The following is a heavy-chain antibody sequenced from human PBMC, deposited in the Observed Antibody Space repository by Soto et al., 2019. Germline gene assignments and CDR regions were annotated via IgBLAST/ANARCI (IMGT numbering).Heavy chain of an antibody. CDR3: ARDLDALAAAGYDAFDI. Sequence: PGGSLRLSCAASGFTFSSYAISWVRQAPGKGLEWVSAICGGGGNTYYADSVKGRFTISRDNSKNTLYLQMNSLRAEDTAVYYCARDLDALAAAGYDAFDIWGQGTMVTVSS. D-gene: IGHD6-13*01. CDR2: ICGGGGNT. V-gene: IGHV3-23*01. J-gene: IGHJ3*02. CDR1: GFTFSSYA.